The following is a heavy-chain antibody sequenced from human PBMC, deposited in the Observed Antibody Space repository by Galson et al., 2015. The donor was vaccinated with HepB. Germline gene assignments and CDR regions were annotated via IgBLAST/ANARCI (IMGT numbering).Heavy chain of an antibody. J-gene: IGHJ4*02. CDR2: INPNSGGT. Sequence: SVKVSCKASGYTFTGYYMHWVRQAPGQGLEWMGRINPNSGGTNYAQKFQGRVTMTRDTSISTAYMELSRLRSDDTAVYYCAREAQWELPPFDYWGQGTLVTVSS. CDR1: GYTFTGYY. V-gene: IGHV1-2*06. CDR3: AREAQWELPPFDY. D-gene: IGHD1-26*01.